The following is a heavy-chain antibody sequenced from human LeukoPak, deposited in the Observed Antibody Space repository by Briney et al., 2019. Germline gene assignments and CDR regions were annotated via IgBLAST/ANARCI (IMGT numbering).Heavy chain of an antibody. CDR1: DGSISSSSYY. Sequence: PSETLSLTCTVSDGSISSSSYYWGWIRQPPGKGLEWIGSIYYSGSTYYNPSLKSRVAISVDTSKNQFSLKLSSVTAADTAVYYCARGCSSTSCYIGSIDYWGQGTLVTVSS. J-gene: IGHJ4*02. CDR2: IYYSGST. D-gene: IGHD2-2*02. V-gene: IGHV4-39*01. CDR3: ARGCSSTSCYIGSIDY.